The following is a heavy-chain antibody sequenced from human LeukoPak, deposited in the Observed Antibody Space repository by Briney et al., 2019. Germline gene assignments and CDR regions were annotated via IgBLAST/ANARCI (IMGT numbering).Heavy chain of an antibody. CDR1: GFTVSTNY. J-gene: IGHJ4*02. CDR3: ARRVWGSNRYTDC. Sequence: PGGSLRLSCAASGFTVSTNYMSWVRQAPRKGLEWVSIIYAGGNTYYADSVKGRFTISRDNSKNTLYLQMNSLRAEDTAVYYCARRVWGSNRYTDCWGQGTLVTVSS. CDR2: IYAGGNT. V-gene: IGHV3-53*01. D-gene: IGHD3-16*02.